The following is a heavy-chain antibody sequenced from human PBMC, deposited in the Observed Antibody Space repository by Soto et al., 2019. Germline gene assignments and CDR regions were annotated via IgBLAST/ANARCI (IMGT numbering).Heavy chain of an antibody. D-gene: IGHD6-6*01. Sequence: GASVKVSCKASGYTFTSHDINWVRQATGQGLEWMGWLNPHNGKTGYAQRFQGRVTMTWNATTGTVYLELSSLRSEDTAMYYCARVSSIAARRSFDSWGQGTLATVSS. J-gene: IGHJ4*02. CDR1: GYTFTSHD. CDR3: ARVSSIAARRSFDS. V-gene: IGHV1-8*01. CDR2: LNPHNGKT.